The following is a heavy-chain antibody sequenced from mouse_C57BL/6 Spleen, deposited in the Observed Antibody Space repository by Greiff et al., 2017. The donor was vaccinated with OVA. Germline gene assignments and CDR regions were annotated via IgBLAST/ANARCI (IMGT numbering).Heavy chain of an antibody. CDR1: GYTFTDYE. J-gene: IGHJ3*01. Sequence: QVQLKQSGAELVRPGASVTLSCKASGYTFTDYEMHWVKQTPVHGLEWIGAIDPETGGTAYNQKFKGKAILTADKSSSTAYMELRSLTSEDSAVYYCTRYPYGSSPAWFAYWGQGTLVTVSA. CDR3: TRYPYGSSPAWFAY. CDR2: IDPETGGT. V-gene: IGHV1-15*01. D-gene: IGHD1-1*01.